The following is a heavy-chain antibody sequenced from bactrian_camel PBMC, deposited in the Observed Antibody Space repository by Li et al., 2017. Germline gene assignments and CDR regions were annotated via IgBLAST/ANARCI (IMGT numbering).Heavy chain of an antibody. CDR2: IKSNSGST. J-gene: IGHJ6*01. Sequence: DVQLVESGGGLVQPGGSLTLSCAASEEFWRYDMSWVRLAPGKGLEWVSAIKSNSGSTYYADSVKGRFTISRDNAWNTVYLQMNALKPEDTAMYYCSADMCRAPQELLLRGSGAYGDFGWWGQGTQVTVS. V-gene: IGHV3S40*01. CDR3: SADMCRAPQELLLRGSGAYGDFGW. CDR1: EEFWRYD. D-gene: IGHD2*01.